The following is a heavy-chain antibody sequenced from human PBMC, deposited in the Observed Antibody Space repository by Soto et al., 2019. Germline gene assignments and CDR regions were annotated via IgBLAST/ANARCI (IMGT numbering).Heavy chain of an antibody. J-gene: IGHJ4*02. CDR3: AKGPVIFQFDYFDY. Sequence: EVQLLESGGGLVQPGGSLRLSCATSGFTFSSYAMSWVRQAPGKGLEWVSSISGSGGSTNYADSGMGRFTISRDISKNTLYLQMNSLRADNTAVYYCAKGPVIFQFDYFDYWGQGTLVTVSS. CDR2: ISGSGGST. CDR1: GFTFSSYA. D-gene: IGHD3-10*01. V-gene: IGHV3-23*01.